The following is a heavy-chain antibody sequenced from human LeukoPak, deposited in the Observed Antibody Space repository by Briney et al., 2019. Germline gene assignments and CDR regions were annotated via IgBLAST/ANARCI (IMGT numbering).Heavy chain of an antibody. Sequence: GGSLRLSCAASGLTFSSYAMHWVRQAPGKGLEWVAVISYDGSNKYYADSVKGRFTISRDNSKNTLYLQMNSLRAEDTAVYYCVRDYCSGGSCYSTPDYWGQGTLVTVSS. CDR1: GLTFSSYA. CDR2: ISYDGSNK. D-gene: IGHD2-15*01. J-gene: IGHJ4*02. CDR3: VRDYCSGGSCYSTPDY. V-gene: IGHV3-30*04.